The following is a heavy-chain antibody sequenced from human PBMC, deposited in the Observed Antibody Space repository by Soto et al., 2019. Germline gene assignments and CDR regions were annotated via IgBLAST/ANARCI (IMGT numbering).Heavy chain of an antibody. V-gene: IGHV3-23*01. CDR1: GFAFSDYP. Sequence: EVHLLESGVGVVQPGKSLKISCATSGFAFSDYPMTWVRQPPGQGLEWVSGISASGEKPYYADSVKGRFTISRDNSKNTLSLQMNSLRVEDTGIYYCAKLEWLEFGGDYWGQGTLVTVSS. D-gene: IGHD6-19*01. CDR2: ISASGEKP. CDR3: AKLEWLEFGGDY. J-gene: IGHJ4*02.